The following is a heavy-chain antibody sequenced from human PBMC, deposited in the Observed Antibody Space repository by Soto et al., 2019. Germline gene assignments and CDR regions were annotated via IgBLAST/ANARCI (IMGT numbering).Heavy chain of an antibody. CDR1: GFTFSNYA. CDR2: NSVSGGST. Sequence: GGSLRLSCAASGFTFSNYAMNWVRQAPGKGLEWVSANSVSGGSTYYADSVKGRFTIFRDTSKNTLYLQMNSLRAEDTAVYYCAKRDYYGSGSYYLTRPLAYGMDVWGQGTTVTVSS. V-gene: IGHV3-23*01. D-gene: IGHD3-10*01. CDR3: AKRDYYGSGSYYLTRPLAYGMDV. J-gene: IGHJ6*02.